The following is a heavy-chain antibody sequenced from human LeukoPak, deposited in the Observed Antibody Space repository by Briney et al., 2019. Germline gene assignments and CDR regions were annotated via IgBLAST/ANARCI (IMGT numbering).Heavy chain of an antibody. CDR2: IYSGGST. Sequence: ETLSLTCVVYGGSFSGYYWSWVRQAPGKGLEWVSVIYSGGSTYYADSVKGRFTISRDNSKNTLYLQMNSLRAEDTAVYYCASADSQIVVVPAAIHYYYYGMDVWGQGTTVTVSS. CDR1: GGSFSGYY. J-gene: IGHJ6*02. V-gene: IGHV3-66*01. D-gene: IGHD2-2*01. CDR3: ASADSQIVVVPAAIHYYYYGMDV.